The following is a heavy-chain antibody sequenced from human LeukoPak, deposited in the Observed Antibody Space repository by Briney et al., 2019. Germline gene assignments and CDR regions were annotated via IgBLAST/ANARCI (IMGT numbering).Heavy chain of an antibody. J-gene: IGHJ5*02. V-gene: IGHV3-33*01. CDR3: ARDRVSEWLFWFDP. Sequence: GGSLRLSCAASGFTFSSYGMHWVRQAPGKGLEGVAVIWYDGSNKYYADSVKGRFTISRDNSKNTLYLQMNSLRAEDTAVYYCARDRVSEWLFWFDPWGQGTLVTVSS. D-gene: IGHD3-3*01. CDR2: IWYDGSNK. CDR1: GFTFSSYG.